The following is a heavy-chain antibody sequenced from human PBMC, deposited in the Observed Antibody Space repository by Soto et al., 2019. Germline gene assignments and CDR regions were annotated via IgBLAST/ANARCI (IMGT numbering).Heavy chain of an antibody. J-gene: IGHJ6*02. CDR2: INPETGGT. CDR3: ARERYQVISDGMDV. Sequence: ASVKVSCKASEYTFTGYYVHWVREAPGQGLEWMGWINPETGGTSYAQKFQGRVTLSRDTSINTAYLELSRLRFDDAAVYFCARERYQVISDGMDVWGQGTTVTVSS. V-gene: IGHV1-2*02. CDR1: EYTFTGYY. D-gene: IGHD2-2*01.